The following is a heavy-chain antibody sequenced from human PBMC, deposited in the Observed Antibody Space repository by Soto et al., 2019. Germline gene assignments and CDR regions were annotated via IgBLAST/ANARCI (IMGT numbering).Heavy chain of an antibody. CDR2: VSAYNGNT. J-gene: IGHJ4*02. D-gene: IGHD6-13*01. V-gene: IGHV1-18*01. Sequence: GASVKVSCKASGYTFVIYGISWVRQAPGQGLEWMGWVSAYNGNTNYAQKFQGRVTMATDTATHTAYMELRSLRSDDTAVYYCARSIAAAVDFDYWGQGTLVTVSS. CDR3: ARSIAAAVDFDY. CDR1: GYTFVIYG.